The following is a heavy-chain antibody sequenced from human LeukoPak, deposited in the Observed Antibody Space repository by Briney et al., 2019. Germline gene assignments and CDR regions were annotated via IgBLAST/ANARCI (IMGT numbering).Heavy chain of an antibody. J-gene: IGHJ3*02. CDR3: ARDYDILTGYYNHDAFDI. CDR1: GFTFSSYS. CDR2: ISSSSSTI. D-gene: IGHD3-9*01. Sequence: PGGSLRLSCAASGFTFSSYSMNWVRQAPGKGLEWVSYISSSSSTIYYADSVKGRFTISRDNAKNSLYLQMNSLRAEDTAVYYCARDYDILTGYYNHDAFDIWGRGTMVTVSS. V-gene: IGHV3-48*01.